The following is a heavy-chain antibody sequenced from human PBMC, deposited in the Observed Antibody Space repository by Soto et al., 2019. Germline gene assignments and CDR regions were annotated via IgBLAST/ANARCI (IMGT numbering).Heavy chain of an antibody. Sequence: GGSLRLSCAASGFIFSSFGMHWVRQAPGKGLEWVAVISYDGTTKYYADSVKGRFTISRDNSKNTLYLQMNSLRAEDTAVYYCAKDLAVGYYDFWSGYYSGMDVWGQGTTVTVSS. V-gene: IGHV3-30*18. CDR3: AKDLAVGYYDFWSGYYSGMDV. J-gene: IGHJ6*02. D-gene: IGHD3-3*01. CDR2: ISYDGTTK. CDR1: GFIFSSFG.